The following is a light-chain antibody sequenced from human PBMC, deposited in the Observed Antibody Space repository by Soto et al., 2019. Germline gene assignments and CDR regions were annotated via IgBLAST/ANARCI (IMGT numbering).Light chain of an antibody. CDR3: QQYNNWPRT. CDR2: DAS. Sequence: EIVMTQSPATLSVSPGERATLSCRAGQSVSSNLAWYQQIPGQAPRLLIYDASTRATGIPARFSGSGSGTEFTLSISGLQSEDFAIYFCQQYNNWPRTFDLGSKVEIK. J-gene: IGKJ1*01. V-gene: IGKV3-15*01. CDR1: QSVSSN.